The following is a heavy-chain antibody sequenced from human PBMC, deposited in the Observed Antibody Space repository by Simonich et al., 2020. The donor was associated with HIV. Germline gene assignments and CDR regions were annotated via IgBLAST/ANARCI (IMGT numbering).Heavy chain of an antibody. CDR3: TRRLGGNFTLDY. V-gene: IGHV3-9*01. D-gene: IGHD4-17*01. Sequence: GFSFDDYAMHWVRQAPGKGLEWVSGINWSSNSIGYADSVKGRFTISRDNAKNSLYLQMNSLRAEDTALYYCTRRLGGNFTLDYWGQGTLVTVSS. CDR2: INWSSNSI. J-gene: IGHJ4*02. CDR1: GFSFDDYA.